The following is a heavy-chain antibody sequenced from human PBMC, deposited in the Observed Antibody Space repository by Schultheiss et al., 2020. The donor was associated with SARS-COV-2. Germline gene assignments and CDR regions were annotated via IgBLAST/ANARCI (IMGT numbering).Heavy chain of an antibody. Sequence: GESLKISCAASGFTFSSYAMSWVRQAPGKGLEWVSAISGSGGSTYYADSVKGRFTISRDNSKNTLYLQMNSLRAEDTAVYYCAKVPEAAATYMGYYYYYYMDVWGKGTTVTVSS. J-gene: IGHJ6*03. CDR2: ISGSGGST. V-gene: IGHV3-23*01. D-gene: IGHD2-15*01. CDR1: GFTFSSYA. CDR3: AKVPEAAATYMGYYYYYYMDV.